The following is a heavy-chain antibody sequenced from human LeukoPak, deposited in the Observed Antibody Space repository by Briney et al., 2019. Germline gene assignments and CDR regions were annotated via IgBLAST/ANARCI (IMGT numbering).Heavy chain of an antibody. CDR2: INHSGST. CDR3: ARHLGGSSKCDS. D-gene: IGHD3-16*01. V-gene: IGHV4-34*01. Sequence: PSETLSLTCAVYGGSFSGYYWSWIRQPPGKGLEWIGEINHSGSTNYNPSLKSRVTISVDTSKNQFSLKLSSVTAADTAVYYCARHLGGSSKCDSWGRGTLVTVSS. J-gene: IGHJ4*02. CDR1: GGSFSGYY.